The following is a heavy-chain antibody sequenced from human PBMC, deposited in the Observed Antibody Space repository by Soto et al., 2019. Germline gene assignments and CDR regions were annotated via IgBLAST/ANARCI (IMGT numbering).Heavy chain of an antibody. CDR2: IYSSGTT. J-gene: IGHJ5*02. Sequence: PSETLSLTCTVSGGSISNYYWSWIRQPPGKGLEWIGYIYSSGTTNYNHSLTSRVTISVDLSKKQFYLKLTSVTAADTAVYYCERVAEGGSSVSWFDPWGQGTLVTVSS. CDR3: ERVAEGGSSVSWFDP. V-gene: IGHV4-59*01. D-gene: IGHD3-16*01. CDR1: GGSISNYY.